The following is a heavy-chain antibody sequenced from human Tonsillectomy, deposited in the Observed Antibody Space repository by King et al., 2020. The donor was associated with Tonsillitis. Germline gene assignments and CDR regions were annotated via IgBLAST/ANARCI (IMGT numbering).Heavy chain of an antibody. CDR1: GGSISSTSSS. D-gene: IGHD3-10*01. Sequence: QLQESGPGLVRPSETLSLTCTVSGGSISSTSSSWGWIRQPPGKGLEWIGTIYYSGFTYYNPSLNSRITMSLDTSKNQFSLRWTSVTAADTAVYYCARLTRTAYYYTSGTSYYFDYWGQGTLVSVSS. CDR2: IYYSGFT. CDR3: ARLTRTAYYYTSGTSYYFDY. V-gene: IGHV4-39*01. J-gene: IGHJ4*02.